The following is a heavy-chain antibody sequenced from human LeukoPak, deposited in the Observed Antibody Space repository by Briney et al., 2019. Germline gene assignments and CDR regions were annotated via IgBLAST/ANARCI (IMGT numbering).Heavy chain of an antibody. CDR1: GDTFSSYA. V-gene: IGHV1-3*01. J-gene: IGHJ4*02. D-gene: IGHD3-10*01. CDR2: INAGNGNT. CDR3: ARLLWVGEPYFDY. Sequence: ASVKVSCKAAGDTFSSYAMHGVRQATGQRLEWMGWINAGNGNTKYSQKFQGRVTITRDTSASTAYMELSSLRSEDTAVYYCARLLWVGEPYFDYWGQGTLVTVSS.